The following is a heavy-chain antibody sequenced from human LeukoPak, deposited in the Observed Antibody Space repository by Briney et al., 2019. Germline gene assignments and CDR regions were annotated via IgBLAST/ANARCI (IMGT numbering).Heavy chain of an antibody. J-gene: IGHJ4*02. D-gene: IGHD2-21*01. CDR3: ARESAYCGGDCYSTPFDY. CDR1: GYTFTSYG. Sequence: GASVKVSCKASGYTFTSYGISWVRQAPGQGLEWMGWISAYNGNTNYAQKFQGRVTMTRDTSISTAYMELSRLRSDDTAVYYCARESAYCGGDCYSTPFDYWGQGTLVTVSS. V-gene: IGHV1-18*01. CDR2: ISAYNGNT.